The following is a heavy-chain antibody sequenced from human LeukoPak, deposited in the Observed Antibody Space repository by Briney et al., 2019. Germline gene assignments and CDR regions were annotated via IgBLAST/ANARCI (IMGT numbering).Heavy chain of an antibody. V-gene: IGHV4-61*05. CDR2: IYYSGST. CDR1: GGSISSSSYY. J-gene: IGHJ6*03. CDR3: ARVTLAHYYYMDV. Sequence: PSETLSLTCTVSGGSISSSSYYGGWIRQPPGKGLEWIGYIYYSGSTNYNPSLKSRITISVDTSKNQFSLKLSSVTAADMAVYYCARVTLAHYYYMDVWGKGTTVTVSS.